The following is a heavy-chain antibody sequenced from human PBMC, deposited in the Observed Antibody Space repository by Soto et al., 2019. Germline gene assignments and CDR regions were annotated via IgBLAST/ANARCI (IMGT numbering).Heavy chain of an antibody. J-gene: IGHJ3*02. CDR3: ARVAVPATRAAFDI. Sequence: QVQLVQSGAEVKKPGASVKVSCKASGYTFTGYYMHWVRQAPGQGLEWMGWINPNSGGTNYAQKFQGWVTMPRDTSISTAYMELSRLRSDDTAVYYCARVAVPATRAAFDIWGQGTMVTVSS. D-gene: IGHD2-2*01. CDR1: GYTFTGYY. V-gene: IGHV1-2*04. CDR2: INPNSGGT.